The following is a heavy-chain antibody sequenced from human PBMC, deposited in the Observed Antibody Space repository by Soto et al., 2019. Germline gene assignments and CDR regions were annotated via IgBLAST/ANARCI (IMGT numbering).Heavy chain of an antibody. V-gene: IGHV4-59*08. D-gene: IGHD3-10*01. Sequence: TETLSLTCTVSDGSISRYYCSLIRQPPGKGLEWIGNIYNSGSTNYNPSLKSRVTMSVDTSKNQFSLKLSSVTAADTAVYYCARVGGFGATTIDYWGQGTLVTVSS. CDR1: DGSISRYY. CDR2: IYNSGST. J-gene: IGHJ4*02. CDR3: ARVGGFGATTIDY.